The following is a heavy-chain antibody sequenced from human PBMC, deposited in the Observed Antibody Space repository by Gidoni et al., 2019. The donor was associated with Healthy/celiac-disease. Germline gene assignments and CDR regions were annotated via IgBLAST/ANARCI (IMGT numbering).Heavy chain of an antibody. V-gene: IGHV1-24*01. CDR3: AIGYCSSTSCYKEYFQH. CDR2: FDPEDGET. D-gene: IGHD2-2*02. J-gene: IGHJ1*01. Sequence: GKGLAWMGGFDPEDGETIYAQKFQGRVTMTEDTSTDTAYMELSSLRSEDTAVYYCAIGYCSSTSCYKEYFQHWGQGTLVTVSS.